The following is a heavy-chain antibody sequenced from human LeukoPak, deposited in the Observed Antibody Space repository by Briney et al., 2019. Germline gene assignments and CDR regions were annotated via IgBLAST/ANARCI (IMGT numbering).Heavy chain of an antibody. D-gene: IGHD3-22*01. J-gene: IGHJ4*02. CDR2: INPNSGGT. V-gene: IGHV1-2*02. CDR3: ARAWGFYYDSSGYHFDY. CDR1: GYTFTGYY. Sequence: ASVKVSCKASGYTFTGYYMHWVRQAPGQGLEWMGWINPNSGGTNYAQKFQGRVTMTRDTSISTAYMELSRLRSDDTAVYYCARAWGFYYDSSGYHFDYWGQGTLVTVSS.